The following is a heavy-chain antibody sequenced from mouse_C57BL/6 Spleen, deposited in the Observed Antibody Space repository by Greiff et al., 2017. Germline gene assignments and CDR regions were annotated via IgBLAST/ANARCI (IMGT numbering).Heavy chain of an antibody. Sequence: VKLMESGPELVKPGASVKISCKASGYAFSSSWMNWVKQRPGKGLEWIGRIYPGDGDTNYNGKFKGKATLTADKSSSTAYMQLSSLTSEDSAVYFCANLPYYAMDYWGQGTSVTVSS. CDR1: GYAFSSSW. V-gene: IGHV1-82*01. J-gene: IGHJ4*01. CDR2: IYPGDGDT. CDR3: ANLPYYAMDY.